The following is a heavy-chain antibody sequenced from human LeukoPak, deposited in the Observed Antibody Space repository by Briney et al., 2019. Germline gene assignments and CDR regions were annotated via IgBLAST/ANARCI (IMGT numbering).Heavy chain of an antibody. CDR2: MNPNSGNT. CDR1: GYTFTSYD. J-gene: IGHJ4*02. D-gene: IGHD4-17*01. CDR3: ARGLTVTTRLAGY. V-gene: IGHV1-8*01. Sequence: ASVKVSCKASGYTFTSYDINWVRQATGQGLEWMGWMNPNSGNTDCAQKFQGRVTMTRNTSISTAYMELSSLRSEDTAMYYCARGLTVTTRLAGYWGQGTLVTVSS.